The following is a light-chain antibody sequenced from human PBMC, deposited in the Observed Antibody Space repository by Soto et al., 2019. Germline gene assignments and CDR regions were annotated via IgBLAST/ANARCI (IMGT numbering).Light chain of an antibody. V-gene: IGKV3-15*01. CDR1: QSVGRN. CDR2: GAS. Sequence: EIVLTQSPAILSVSPGDRASLSCRAGQSVGRNLAWYQQKVGQPPRLLIYGASTRAIGIPARFSGGGSGTKFTLTISSLQSVDCGVSYCQQYNKWPPYTFGQGTKLEIK. J-gene: IGKJ2*01. CDR3: QQYNKWPPYT.